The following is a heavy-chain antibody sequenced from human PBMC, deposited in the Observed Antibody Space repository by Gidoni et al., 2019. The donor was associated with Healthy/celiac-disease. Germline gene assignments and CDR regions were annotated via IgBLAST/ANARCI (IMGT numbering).Heavy chain of an antibody. D-gene: IGHD5-12*01. CDR1: GGSFSGYY. CDR2: INHSGRT. V-gene: IGHV4-34*01. J-gene: IGHJ4*02. CDR3: ARGLRYSGYEGYYFDY. Sequence: QVQLQQWGAGLLKPSETLSLTCAVYGGSFSGYYWSWIRQPPGKGLEWIGEINHSGRTNYNPSLKSRVTISVDTSKNQFSLKLSSVTAADTAVYYCARGLRYSGYEGYYFDYWGQGTLVTVSS.